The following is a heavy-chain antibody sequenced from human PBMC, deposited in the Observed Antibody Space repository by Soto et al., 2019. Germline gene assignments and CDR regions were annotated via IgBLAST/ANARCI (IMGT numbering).Heavy chain of an antibody. J-gene: IGHJ4*02. CDR1: GYTFTSYG. V-gene: IGHV1-18*01. Sequence: QVQLVQSGAEVKKPGASVKVYCKASGYTFTSYGISWVRQAPGQGLEWMGWVNAYNGNTNYAQKFQGRVTMTTDTPTSTAYMELRSLRSDDTAVYYFATEAVSGRTRFDYWGQGTLVTVSS. CDR3: ATEAVSGRTRFDY. CDR2: VNAYNGNT. D-gene: IGHD6-19*01.